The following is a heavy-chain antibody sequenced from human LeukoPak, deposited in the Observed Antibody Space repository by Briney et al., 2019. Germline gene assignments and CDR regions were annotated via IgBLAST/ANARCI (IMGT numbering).Heavy chain of an antibody. CDR3: ARHGGRIHWFDP. CDR2: VYYSVST. J-gene: IGHJ5*02. D-gene: IGHD1-26*01. V-gene: IGHV4-39*01. CDR1: GDSISSSYY. Sequence: PSETLSLTCTVSGDSISSSYYWGWVRQPPGKGLEWIGSVYYSVSTNYNPSLKSRVTISVDTSKNQFSLRLSSVTAGDTAVYFCARHGGRIHWFDPCGQGTLVTVSS.